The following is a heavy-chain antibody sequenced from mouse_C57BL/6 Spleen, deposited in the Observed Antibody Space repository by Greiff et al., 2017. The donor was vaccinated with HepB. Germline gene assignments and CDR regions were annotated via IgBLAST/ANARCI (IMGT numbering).Heavy chain of an antibody. J-gene: IGHJ4*01. D-gene: IGHD1-3*01. CDR1: GYTFTSYW. V-gene: IGHV1-69*01. CDR3: AGGKGDYYAMDY. CDR2: LDPSDSYT. Sequence: QVQLQQPGAELVMPGASVKLSCKASGYTFTSYWMHWVKQRPGQGLEWIGELDPSDSYTNYNQKFKGKSTLTVDKSSSTAYMQLSRLTSEDSAVYYCAGGKGDYYAMDYWGQGTSVTVSS.